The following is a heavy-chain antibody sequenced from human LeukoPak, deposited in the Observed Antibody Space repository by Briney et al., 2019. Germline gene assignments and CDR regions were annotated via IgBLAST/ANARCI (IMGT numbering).Heavy chain of an antibody. Sequence: PSETLSLTCTVSGGSISNYDWSWIRQPPGKGLEWIGYISYSGSTNYNPPLKSRVTISVDTSKNQFSLKLSSVTAADTAVYYCAREGYCSSTSCYAGGWFDPWGQGTLVTVSS. J-gene: IGHJ5*02. CDR3: AREGYCSSTSCYAGGWFDP. D-gene: IGHD2-2*01. CDR2: ISYSGST. V-gene: IGHV4-59*12. CDR1: GGSISNYD.